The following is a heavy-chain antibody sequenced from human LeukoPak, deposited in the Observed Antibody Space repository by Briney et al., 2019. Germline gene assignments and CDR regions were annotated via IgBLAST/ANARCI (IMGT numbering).Heavy chain of an antibody. CDR2: IYTSGST. V-gene: IGHV4-4*07. D-gene: IGHD3-22*01. J-gene: IGHJ4*02. CDR1: GGSISSYY. Sequence: SETLSLTCSVSGGSISSYYWSWIRQPAGKGLEYIGRIYTSGSTNYNPSLKSRVTMSVDTSKNQFSLKLSSVTAADTAVHYCARVRYDSSCYYCLDYWGQGTLVTVSS. CDR3: ARVRYDSSCYYCLDY.